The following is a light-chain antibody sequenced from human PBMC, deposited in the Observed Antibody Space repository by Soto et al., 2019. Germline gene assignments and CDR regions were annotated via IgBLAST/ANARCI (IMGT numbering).Light chain of an antibody. Sequence: QSALTQPPSASGSPGQSVALSCTGTSSDVGGYNSVSWYQQHPGKAPKLLVYEVSNRPSGVSNRFSGSKSGNTASLTISGLQAEDEADYYCSSYTSSSTYVFGTGTKLTVL. J-gene: IGLJ1*01. V-gene: IGLV2-14*01. CDR1: SSDVGGYNS. CDR2: EVS. CDR3: SSYTSSSTYV.